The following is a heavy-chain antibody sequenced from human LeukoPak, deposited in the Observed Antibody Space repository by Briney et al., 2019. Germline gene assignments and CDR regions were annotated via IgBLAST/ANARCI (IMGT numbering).Heavy chain of an antibody. CDR3: ARSAIFGVWAYYFDY. CDR2: ISAYNGNT. V-gene: IGHV1-18*04. CDR1: GYTFTGYY. D-gene: IGHD3-10*01. J-gene: IGHJ4*02. Sequence: ASVKVSCKASGYTFTGYYMHWVRQAPGQGLEWMGWISAYNGNTNYAQKLQGRVTMTTDTSTSTAYMELRSLRSDDTAVYYCARSAIFGVWAYYFDYWGQGTLVTVSS.